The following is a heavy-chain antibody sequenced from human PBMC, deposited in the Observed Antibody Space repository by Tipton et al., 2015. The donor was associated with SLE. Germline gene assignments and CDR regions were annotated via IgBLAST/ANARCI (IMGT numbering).Heavy chain of an antibody. CDR1: GGSFSGYY. CDR2: INHSGST. V-gene: IGHV4-34*01. CDR3: ARHWGAYENPYYFDY. D-gene: IGHD3-16*01. Sequence: TLSLTCAVYGGSFSGYYWSWIRQPPGKGLEWIGEINHSGSTNYNPSLKSRVTISVDTSKNQFSLTLSSVTAADTAVYYCARHWGAYENPYYFDYWGQGTLVTVSS. J-gene: IGHJ4*02.